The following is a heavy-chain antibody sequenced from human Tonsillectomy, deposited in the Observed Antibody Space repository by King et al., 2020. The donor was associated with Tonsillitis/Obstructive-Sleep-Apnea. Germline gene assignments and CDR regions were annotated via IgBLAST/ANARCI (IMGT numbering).Heavy chain of an antibody. CDR1: GGSISSSNW. CDR3: ARDPSPYDFWSNYYED. V-gene: IGHV4-4*02. D-gene: IGHD3-3*01. Sequence: VQLQESGPGLVKPSGTLSLTCGVSGGSISSSNWWSWVRQPPGKGLEWIGEIHHSGDTNYNPSLKSLVTISVDKSNNQLSLNLRSVTAADTAFYYCARDPSPYDFWSNYYEDWGQGTLVTVSS. CDR2: IHHSGDT. J-gene: IGHJ4*02.